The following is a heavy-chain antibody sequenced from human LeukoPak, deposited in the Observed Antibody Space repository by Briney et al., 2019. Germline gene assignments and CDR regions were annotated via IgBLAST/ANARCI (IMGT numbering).Heavy chain of an antibody. V-gene: IGHV4-4*09. J-gene: IGHJ4*02. CDR3: ARGGKWLQIDY. CDR1: GGSISSYY. CDR2: IYTSGST. Sequence: PSETLSLTCTVSGGSISSYYWSWIRQPPGKGLEWIGYIYTSGSTNYNPSLKSRVTISVDTSKNQFSLKLSSVTAADTAVYFCARGGKWLQIDYWGQGTLVTVSS. D-gene: IGHD5-24*01.